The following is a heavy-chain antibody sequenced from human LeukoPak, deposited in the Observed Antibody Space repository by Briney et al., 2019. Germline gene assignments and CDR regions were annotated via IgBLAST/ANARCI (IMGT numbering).Heavy chain of an antibody. CDR3: ASATYYYDSSGYD. Sequence: ASVKVSCKASGYTFTSYYMHWVRQAPGQGLEWKGIINPSGGSTSYAQKFQGRVTMTRDTSTSTVYMELSSLRSEDTAVYYCASATYYYDSSGYDWGQGTLVTVSS. D-gene: IGHD3-22*01. V-gene: IGHV1-46*01. J-gene: IGHJ4*02. CDR2: INPSGGST. CDR1: GYTFTSYY.